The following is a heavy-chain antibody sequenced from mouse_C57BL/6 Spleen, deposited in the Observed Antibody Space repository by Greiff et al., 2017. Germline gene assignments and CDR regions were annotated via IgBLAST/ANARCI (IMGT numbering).Heavy chain of an antibody. D-gene: IGHD4-1*01. V-gene: IGHV3-8*01. CDR2: ISYSGST. CDR3: ARLTGTYYYAMDY. Sequence: VQLKQSGPGLAKPSQTLSLTCSVTGYSITSDYWNWIRKFPGNKLEYMGYISYSGSTYYNPSLKSRISITRDTSKNQYYLQLNSVPTEDTATYYCARLTGTYYYAMDYWGQGTSVTVSS. J-gene: IGHJ4*01. CDR1: GYSITSDY.